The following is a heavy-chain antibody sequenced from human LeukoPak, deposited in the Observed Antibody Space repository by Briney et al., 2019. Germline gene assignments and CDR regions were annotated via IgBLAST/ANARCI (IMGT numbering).Heavy chain of an antibody. D-gene: IGHD2-2*01. CDR2: ISSSSSYI. CDR1: GFTFSSYS. V-gene: IGHV3-21*01. J-gene: IGHJ4*02. CDR3: ARGHPIQGADIVVVPAALDY. Sequence: GGSLRLSCAASGFTFSSYSMNWVRQAPGKGLEWVSSISSSSSYIYYADSVKGRFTISRDNAKNSLYLQMNSLRAEDTAVYYCARGHPIQGADIVVVPAALDYWGQGTLVTVSS.